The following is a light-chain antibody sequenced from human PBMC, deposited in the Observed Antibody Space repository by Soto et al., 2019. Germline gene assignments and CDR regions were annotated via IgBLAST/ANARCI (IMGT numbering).Light chain of an antibody. CDR2: DVT. Sequence: QSALTQPRSVSGSPGQSVTISCTGTSSDVGGYNYVSWYHQHPGKAPKFIIYDVTKRPSGVPDRFSGSKSGNTASLTISGLQAEDEADYYCCSYAGSYTFVFGGGTKLTVL. J-gene: IGLJ2*01. CDR3: CSYAGSYTFV. V-gene: IGLV2-11*01. CDR1: SSDVGGYNY.